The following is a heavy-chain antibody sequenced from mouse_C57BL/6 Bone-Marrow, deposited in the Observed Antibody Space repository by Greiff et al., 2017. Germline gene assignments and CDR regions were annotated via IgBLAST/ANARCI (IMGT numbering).Heavy chain of an antibody. CDR1: GYAFTNYW. V-gene: IGHV1-54*01. D-gene: IGHD1-1*01. CDR2: INPGSGGT. CDR3: ARKGITTVPYYFDY. J-gene: IGHJ2*01. Sequence: VQLQQSGAELVRPGTSVKVSCKASGYAFTNYWIEWVKQRPGQGLEWIGVINPGSGGTNYNEKFKGKATLTADKSSSTAYMQLSSLTSEDSAVYFCARKGITTVPYYFDYWGQGTTLTVSS.